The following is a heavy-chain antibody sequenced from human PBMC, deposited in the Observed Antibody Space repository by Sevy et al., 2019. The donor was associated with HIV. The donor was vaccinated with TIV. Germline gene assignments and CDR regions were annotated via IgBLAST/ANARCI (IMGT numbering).Heavy chain of an antibody. V-gene: IGHV3-23*01. CDR3: AKDGGTTMIVVDTSGRATFVY. CDR2: ISGSGGST. CDR1: GFTFSSYA. Sequence: GGSLRLSCAASGFTFSSYAMSWVRQAPGKGLEWVSAISGSGGSTYYADSVKGRFTISRDNSKNTLYLQMNSLRAEDTPVYYCAKDGGTTMIVVDTSGRATFVYWGQGTLVTVSS. D-gene: IGHD3-22*01. J-gene: IGHJ4*02.